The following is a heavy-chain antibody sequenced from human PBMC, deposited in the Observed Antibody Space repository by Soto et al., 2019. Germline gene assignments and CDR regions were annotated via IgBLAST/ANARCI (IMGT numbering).Heavy chain of an antibody. Sequence: PGGSLRLSCAASGFTFSSYAMSWVRQAPGKGLEWVSAISGSGGSTYYADSVKGRFTISRDNSKNTLYLQMNSLRAEDTAVYYCAKDLIGSSWYGGFDNWFDPRGQGTLVTVSS. V-gene: IGHV3-23*01. D-gene: IGHD6-13*01. J-gene: IGHJ5*02. CDR1: GFTFSSYA. CDR3: AKDLIGSSWYGGFDNWFDP. CDR2: ISGSGGST.